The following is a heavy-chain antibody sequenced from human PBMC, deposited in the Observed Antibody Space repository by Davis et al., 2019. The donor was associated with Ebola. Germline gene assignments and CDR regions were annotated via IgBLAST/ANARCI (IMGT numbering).Heavy chain of an antibody. D-gene: IGHD3-16*01. CDR3: GRGWGRSGLDV. J-gene: IGHJ6*02. CDR1: GNSVSSNSAP. V-gene: IGHV6-1*01. Sequence: HSQTLSLTCAISGNSVSSNSAPCNWIRQSPSRGLEWLGRTYYNSKWYNDYARSVKSRITFTPDTSKNQFSLQLNSVTPEDTAVYYCGRGWGRSGLDVWGQGTTVTVSS. CDR2: TYYNSKWYN.